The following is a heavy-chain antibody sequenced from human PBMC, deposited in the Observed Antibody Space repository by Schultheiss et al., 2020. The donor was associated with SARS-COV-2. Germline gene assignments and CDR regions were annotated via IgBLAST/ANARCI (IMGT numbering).Heavy chain of an antibody. CDR1: GFTFDDYA. J-gene: IGHJ4*02. V-gene: IGHV3-9*01. CDR2: ISWNSGSI. Sequence: GGSLRLSCAASGFTFDDYAMHWVRQAPGKGLEWVSGISWNSGSIGYADSVKGRFTISRDNAKNSLYLQMNSLRAEDTALYYCARLHYWGQGTLVTVSS. D-gene: IGHD2-21*01. CDR3: ARLHY.